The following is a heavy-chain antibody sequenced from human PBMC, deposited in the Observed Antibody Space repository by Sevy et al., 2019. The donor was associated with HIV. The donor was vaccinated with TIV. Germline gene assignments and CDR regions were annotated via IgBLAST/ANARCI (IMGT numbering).Heavy chain of an antibody. D-gene: IGHD2-21*02. CDR3: ARVRTPRLNWFHP. V-gene: IGHV4-30-2*01. Sequence: SETLSLTCAVSGGSISSGGYSWSWIRQPPGKGLEWIGYIYHSGSTYYNPSLKSRVTISVDRSKNQFSLKLSSVTAADTAVYYCARVRTPRLNWFHPWGQGTLVTVSS. CDR2: IYHSGST. J-gene: IGHJ5*02. CDR1: GGSISSGGYS.